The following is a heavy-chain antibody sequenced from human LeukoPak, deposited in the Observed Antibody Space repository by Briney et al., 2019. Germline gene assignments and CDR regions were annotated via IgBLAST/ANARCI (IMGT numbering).Heavy chain of an antibody. D-gene: IGHD1-26*01. Sequence: GGSLRLSCTASGFTFGDYAMSWFRQAPGKGLEWVGFIRSKAYGGTTEYAASVKGRFTISRDDSKSIAYLQMNSLKTEDTAVYYCTRDRYQWELPYFDYWGQGTLVTVSS. CDR3: TRDRYQWELPYFDY. CDR2: IRSKAYGGTT. CDR1: GFTFGDYA. V-gene: IGHV3-49*03. J-gene: IGHJ4*02.